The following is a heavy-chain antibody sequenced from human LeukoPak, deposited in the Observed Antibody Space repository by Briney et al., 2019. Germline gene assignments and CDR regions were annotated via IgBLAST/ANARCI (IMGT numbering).Heavy chain of an antibody. D-gene: IGHD6-13*01. J-gene: IGHJ3*02. CDR3: ARVTQQQLTDAFNI. CDR2: INHSGST. CDR1: GGVFSGYY. V-gene: IGHV4-34*01. Sequence: ETPSPTCAVFGGVFSGYYWSWVRQPPREGAGWVGEINHSGSTYYNPSLKTRVTISVDTSKNQFFLKLSSVTAADTAVYYCARVTQQQLTDAFNIWGQGTMVTVSS.